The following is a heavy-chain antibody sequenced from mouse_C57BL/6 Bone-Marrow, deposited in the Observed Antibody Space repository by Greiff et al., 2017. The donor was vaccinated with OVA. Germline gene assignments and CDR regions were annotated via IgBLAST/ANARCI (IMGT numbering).Heavy chain of an antibody. CDR2: INPSNGYT. CDR1: GYTFTSYW. CDR3: ARNYYGSSPYYYAMDY. J-gene: IGHJ4*01. D-gene: IGHD1-1*01. Sequence: VQLQQPGAELVKPGASVKLSCKASGYTFTSYWMHWVKQRPGQGLEWIGYINPSNGYTKYNQKFKDKATLTADKSSSTAYMQLSSLTYEDSAVYYCARNYYGSSPYYYAMDYWGQGTSVTVSS. V-gene: IGHV1-7*01.